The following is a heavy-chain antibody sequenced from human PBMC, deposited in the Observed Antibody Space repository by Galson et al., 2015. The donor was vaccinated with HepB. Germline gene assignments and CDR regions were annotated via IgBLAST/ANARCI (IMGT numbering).Heavy chain of an antibody. CDR2: ISAHNGNT. J-gene: IGHJ4*02. V-gene: IGHV1-18*04. CDR1: GYSFKNYG. Sequence: SVKVSCKASGYSFKNYGITWVRQAPGQGLEWMGWISAHNGNTNSAQKFQGRVTMTTDTSTTTAYMELRSLKYDDTAVYYCARDRNYVLSPFDYWGQGTLVTVSS. CDR3: ARDRNYVLSPFDY. D-gene: IGHD3-16*01.